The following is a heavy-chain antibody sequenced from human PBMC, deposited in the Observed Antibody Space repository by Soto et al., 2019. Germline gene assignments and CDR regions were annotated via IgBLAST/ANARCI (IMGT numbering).Heavy chain of an antibody. CDR2: ISSRSSYI. V-gene: IGHV3-21*01. CDR3: ARDNVPSDFLDS. CDR1: GFTFSNYN. Sequence: SLRLSCAASGFTFSNYNMNWVRQAPGKGLEWVSSISSRSSYIYYSESLKGRFTISRDNAKNSLYLQMNSLRAEDTAVYYCARDNVPSDFLDSWGQGTLVTVSS. D-gene: IGHD2-8*01. J-gene: IGHJ4*02.